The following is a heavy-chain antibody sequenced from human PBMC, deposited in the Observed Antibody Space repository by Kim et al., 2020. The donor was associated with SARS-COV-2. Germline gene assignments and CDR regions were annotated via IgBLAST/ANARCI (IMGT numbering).Heavy chain of an antibody. D-gene: IGHD4-17*01. CDR2: ISWNSGSI. Sequence: GGSLRLSCAASGFTFDDYAMHWVRQAPGKGLEWVSGISWNSGSIGYADSVKGRFTISRDNAKNSLYLQMNSLRAEDTALYYCAKDFQVMTTVSRGRFDYWGQGTLVTVSS. CDR3: AKDFQVMTTVSRGRFDY. CDR1: GFTFDDYA. V-gene: IGHV3-9*01. J-gene: IGHJ4*02.